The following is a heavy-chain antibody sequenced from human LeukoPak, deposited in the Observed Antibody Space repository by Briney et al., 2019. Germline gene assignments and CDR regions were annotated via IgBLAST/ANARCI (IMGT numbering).Heavy chain of an antibody. V-gene: IGHV6-1*01. Sequence: PSQTLSLTCAISGDSVSSNSVAWNWIRQSPSRGLEWLGRTYYRSKWYNDYAVSVKSRITINPDTSKNQFSLQLNSVTPEDTAVYYCARDRVVVVPAAMSDAFDIWGQGTMVTVSS. CDR2: TYYRSKWYN. J-gene: IGHJ3*02. CDR3: ARDRVVVVPAAMSDAFDI. CDR1: GDSVSSNSVA. D-gene: IGHD2-2*01.